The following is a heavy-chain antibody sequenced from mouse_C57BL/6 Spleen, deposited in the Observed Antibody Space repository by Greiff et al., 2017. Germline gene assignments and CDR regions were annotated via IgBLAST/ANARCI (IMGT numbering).Heavy chain of an antibody. CDR2: IRSKSNNYAT. V-gene: IGHV10-1*01. D-gene: IGHD1-1*01. CDR3: VRHYYGSSYGWYFDV. Sequence: EVQLQQSGGGLVQPKGSLKLSCAASGFSFNTYAMNWVRQAPGKGLEWVARIRSKSNNYATYYADSVKDRFTISRDDSESMLYLQMNNLKTEDTAMYYCVRHYYGSSYGWYFDVWGTGTTVTVSS. CDR1: GFSFNTYA. J-gene: IGHJ1*03.